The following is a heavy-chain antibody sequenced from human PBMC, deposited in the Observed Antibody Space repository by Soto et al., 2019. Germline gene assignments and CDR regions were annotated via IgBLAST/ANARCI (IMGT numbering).Heavy chain of an antibody. V-gene: IGHV3-48*02. CDR3: ARTYYYDSSGYVDDAFDI. D-gene: IGHD3-22*01. J-gene: IGHJ3*02. CDR2: ISSSSSTI. Sequence: GGSLRLSCAASGFTFSSYSMNWVRQAPGKGLEWVSYISSSSSTIYYADSVKGRFTISRDNAKNSLYLQMNSLRDEDTAVYYCARTYYYDSSGYVDDAFDIWGQGTMVTVSS. CDR1: GFTFSSYS.